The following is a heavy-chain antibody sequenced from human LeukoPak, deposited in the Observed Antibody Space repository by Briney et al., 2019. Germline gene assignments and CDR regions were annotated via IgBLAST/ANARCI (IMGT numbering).Heavy chain of an antibody. V-gene: IGHV3-23*01. CDR1: GFTFSSYG. J-gene: IGHJ5*02. D-gene: IGHD2-15*01. CDR2: ISGSGGST. Sequence: GGSLRLSCAASGFTFSSYGMSWVRQAPGKGLEWVSAISGSGGSTYYADSVKGRFTISRDNSKNTLYLQMNSLRAEDTAVYYCAKGSSGGSLTNWFDPWGQGTLVTISS. CDR3: AKGSSGGSLTNWFDP.